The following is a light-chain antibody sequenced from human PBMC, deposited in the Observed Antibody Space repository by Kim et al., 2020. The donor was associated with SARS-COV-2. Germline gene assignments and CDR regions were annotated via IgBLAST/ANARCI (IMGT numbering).Light chain of an antibody. Sequence: AAIGDRVTIACPASQRVGSWVAWYQQKAGNAPTFLIWRASSLESGVPSRFSGSGSGTEFTLTISSLQPDDLATYYCQQYIAIPRTFGQGTKLEI. J-gene: IGKJ2*01. CDR2: RAS. V-gene: IGKV1-5*03. CDR3: QQYIAIPRT. CDR1: QRVGSW.